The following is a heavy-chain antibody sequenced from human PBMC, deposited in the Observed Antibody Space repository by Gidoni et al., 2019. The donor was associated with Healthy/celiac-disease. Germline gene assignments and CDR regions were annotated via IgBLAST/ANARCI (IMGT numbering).Heavy chain of an antibody. CDR3: ARDLVDSGVGSFDY. J-gene: IGHJ4*02. CDR1: GGSISSYY. CDR2: IYYSGST. V-gene: IGHV4-59*01. D-gene: IGHD2-15*01. Sequence: QVQLQESGPGLVKPSETLSLTCTVSGGSISSYYWSWIRQPPGKGLEWIGYIYYSGSTNYNPSLKSRVTISVDTSKNQFSLKLSSVTAADTAVYYCARDLVDSGVGSFDYWGQGTLVTVSS.